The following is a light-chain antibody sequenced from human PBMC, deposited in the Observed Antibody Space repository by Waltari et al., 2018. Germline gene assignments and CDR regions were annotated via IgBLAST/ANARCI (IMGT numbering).Light chain of an antibody. J-gene: IGKJ1*01. Sequence: DIVMTQSPDSLTVSLGGMATITCTPSQSVLYSSNNKNYLAWYQQKPGQPPKPLIYWASTRESGVPDRFSGSGSGTDFTLTISNLQAEDVAVYYCHQYYSSPQTFGQGTKVEIK. V-gene: IGKV4-1*01. CDR1: QSVLYSSNNKNY. CDR3: HQYYSSPQT. CDR2: WAS.